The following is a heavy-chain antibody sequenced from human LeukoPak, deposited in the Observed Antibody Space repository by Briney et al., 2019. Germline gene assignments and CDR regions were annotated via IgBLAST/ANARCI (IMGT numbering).Heavy chain of an antibody. CDR2: IYYSGST. CDR1: GGSLSSSSYY. V-gene: IGHV4-39*07. J-gene: IGHJ5*02. CDR3: ARANVCTNGVCYFVYNWFDP. Sequence: PSETLSLTCTVSGGSLSSSSYYWGWLREPPGRGLEWIGSIYYSGSTYYNPSLKSRVTISVDTSKNQFSLKLSSVTAADTAVYYCARANVCTNGVCYFVYNWFDPWGQGTLVTVSS. D-gene: IGHD2-8*01.